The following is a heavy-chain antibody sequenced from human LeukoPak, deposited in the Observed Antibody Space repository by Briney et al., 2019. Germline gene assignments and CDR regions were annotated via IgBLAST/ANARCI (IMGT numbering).Heavy chain of an antibody. V-gene: IGHV3-73*01. CDR2: IRNKANSYAT. Sequence: GGSLRLSCSASGFTFNTYGMHWVRQASGKGLEWVGRIRNKANSYATAYAASVKGRFTISRDDSKNTAYLQMNSLKTEDTAVYYCTRLGASGSRLIDYWGQGTLVTVSS. J-gene: IGHJ4*02. CDR1: GFTFNTYG. D-gene: IGHD3-10*01. CDR3: TRLGASGSRLIDY.